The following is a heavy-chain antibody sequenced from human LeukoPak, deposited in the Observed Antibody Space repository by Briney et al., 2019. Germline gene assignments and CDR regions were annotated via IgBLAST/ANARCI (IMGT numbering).Heavy chain of an antibody. D-gene: IGHD3-10*01. J-gene: IGHJ4*02. CDR1: GYSISSGYQ. Sequence: SETLSLTCAVSGYSISSGYQWGWIRQPPGKVLEWIGNISHRGNTYYNPSLKSRFTISMDTSKNQLSLKVTSVTAADTALYYCARDLTGAWFGELSFDYWGQGTLVTVSS. CDR2: ISHRGNT. V-gene: IGHV4-38-2*02. CDR3: ARDLTGAWFGELSFDY.